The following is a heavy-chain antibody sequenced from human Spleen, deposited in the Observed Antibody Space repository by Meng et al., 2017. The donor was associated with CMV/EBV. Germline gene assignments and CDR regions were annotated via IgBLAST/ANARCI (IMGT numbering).Heavy chain of an antibody. CDR2: ISYDGSNK. CDR3: ASGSLRFDY. CDR1: GFTCSSYA. V-gene: IGHV3-30-3*01. Sequence: GQLLESGGGVVQPVRSLRLSCAASGFTCSSYAMHWVRQAPGKGLEWVAVISYDGSNKYYADSVKGRFTISRDNSKNTLSLQMNSLRAEDTAVYYCASGSLRFDYWGQGTLVTVSS. J-gene: IGHJ4*02. D-gene: IGHD5-12*01.